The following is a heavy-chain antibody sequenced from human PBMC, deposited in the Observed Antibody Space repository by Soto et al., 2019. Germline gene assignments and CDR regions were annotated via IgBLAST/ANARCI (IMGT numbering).Heavy chain of an antibody. CDR1: GFTFSSYA. D-gene: IGHD3-10*01. J-gene: IGHJ6*02. CDR2: ISGSGGST. CDR3: AKTLWGRFGSRLGYGMDV. Sequence: PGGSLRLSCAASGFTFSSYAMSWVRQAPGKGLEWVSAISGSGGSTYYADSVKGRFTVSRDNSKNTLYLQMNSLRAEDTAVYYCAKTLWGRFGSRLGYGMDVWGQGTTVTVSS. V-gene: IGHV3-23*01.